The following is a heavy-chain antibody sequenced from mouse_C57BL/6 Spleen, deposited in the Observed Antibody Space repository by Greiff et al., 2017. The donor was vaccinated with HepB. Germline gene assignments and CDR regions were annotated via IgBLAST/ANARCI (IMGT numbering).Heavy chain of an antibody. V-gene: IGHV5-9-1*02. CDR2: ISSGGDYI. D-gene: IGHD4-1*01. CDR3: TRDPRANWDEWYFDV. Sequence: EVKLVESGEGLVKPGGSLKLSCAASGFTFSSYAMSWVRQTPEKRLEWVAYISSGGDYIYYADTVKGRFTISRDNARNTLYLQMSSLKSEDTAMYYCTRDPRANWDEWYFDVWGTGTTLTVSS. J-gene: IGHJ1*03. CDR1: GFTFSSYA.